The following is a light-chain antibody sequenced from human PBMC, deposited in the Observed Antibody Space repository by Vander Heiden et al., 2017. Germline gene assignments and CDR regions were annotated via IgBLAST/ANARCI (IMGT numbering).Light chain of an antibody. Sequence: QSVLTQPPSVSAAPGQKVTFSCSGSSSNIGNVYVSWYQQLPGAAPKLLIYDNDQRFSGTPDRFSGSKSGTSATLGITGLRTGDEADYYCGTWDSSRNALVFGGGTKLTVL. V-gene: IGLV1-51*01. CDR2: DND. J-gene: IGLJ3*02. CDR1: SSNIGNVY. CDR3: GTWDSSRNALV.